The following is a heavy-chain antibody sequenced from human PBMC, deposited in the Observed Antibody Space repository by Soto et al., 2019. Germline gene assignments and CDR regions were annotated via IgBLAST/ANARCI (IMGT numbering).Heavy chain of an antibody. CDR2: INPNSGGT. Sequence: GASVKVSCKASGYTFTGYYMHWVRQAPGQGLEWMGWINPNSGGTNYAQKFQGRVTMTRDTSISTAYMELSRLRSDDTAVYYCAMSIAARHHYYYYGMDVWGQGTTVTVS. V-gene: IGHV1-2*02. D-gene: IGHD6-6*01. CDR3: AMSIAARHHYYYYGMDV. J-gene: IGHJ6*02. CDR1: GYTFTGYY.